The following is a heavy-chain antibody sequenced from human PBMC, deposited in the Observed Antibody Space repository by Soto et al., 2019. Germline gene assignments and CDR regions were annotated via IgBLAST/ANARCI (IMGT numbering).Heavy chain of an antibody. CDR1: GFIFSSYA. CDR3: AKDHAIFGVVIIEVDY. J-gene: IGHJ4*02. D-gene: IGHD3-3*01. CDR2: ISGSGGST. V-gene: IGHV3-23*01. Sequence: GSLRLSCAASGFIFSSYAMSWVRQAPGKGLEWVSAISGSGGSTYYADSVKGRFTISRDNSKNTLYLQMNSLRAEDAAVYYCAKDHAIFGVVIIEVDYWGQGTLVTVSS.